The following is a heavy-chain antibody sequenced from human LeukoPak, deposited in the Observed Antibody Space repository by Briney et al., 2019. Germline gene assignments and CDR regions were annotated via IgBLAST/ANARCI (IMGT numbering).Heavy chain of an antibody. CDR2: MYFSGIT. D-gene: IGHD5-24*01. Sequence: SETLSLTCTVSGGSMSDYYWSWIRQPPGKGLEWIGYMYFSGITSYNPSLKSRVTISVDTSNNQFSLKLNSVTPADTAVYFCARGDGDNYPFDYWGRGTLVTVSS. J-gene: IGHJ4*02. CDR1: GGSMSDYY. V-gene: IGHV4-59*01. CDR3: ARGDGDNYPFDY.